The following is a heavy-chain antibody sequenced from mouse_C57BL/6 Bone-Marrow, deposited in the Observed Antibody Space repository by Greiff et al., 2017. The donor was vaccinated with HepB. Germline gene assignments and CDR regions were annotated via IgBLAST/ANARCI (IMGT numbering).Heavy chain of an antibody. CDR1: GYTFTEYT. Sequence: QVQLQQSGAELVKPGASVKLSCKASGYTFTEYTIHWVKQRSGQGLEWLGWFYPGNGSIKYNEKFKDKATLTADKSSSTVYMELSRLTSEDSAVYFCARNEGGWFRRGAWFAYWGQGTLVTVSA. CDR3: ARNEGGWFRRGAWFAY. J-gene: IGHJ3*01. CDR2: FYPGNGSI. V-gene: IGHV1-62-2*01. D-gene: IGHD2-2*01.